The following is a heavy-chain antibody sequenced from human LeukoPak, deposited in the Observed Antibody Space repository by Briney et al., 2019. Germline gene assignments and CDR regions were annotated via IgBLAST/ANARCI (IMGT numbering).Heavy chain of an antibody. Sequence: SETLSLTCTVSGGSIGSYYWSWIRQPPGKGLEWIGYIYYSGSTNYNPSLKSRVTISVDTSKNQFSLKLTSVTAADTAVYYCARATRQAYWYFDLWGRGTLVTVSS. CDR1: GGSIGSYY. CDR2: IYYSGST. J-gene: IGHJ2*01. V-gene: IGHV4-59*01. CDR3: ARATRQAYWYFDL.